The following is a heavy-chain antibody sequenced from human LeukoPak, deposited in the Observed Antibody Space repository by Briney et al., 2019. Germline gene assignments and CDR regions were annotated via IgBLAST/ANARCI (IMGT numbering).Heavy chain of an antibody. CDR3: ARDPRSGGSMYNWFDP. J-gene: IGHJ5*02. Sequence: GASVPVSCKASGYTFTSYGISWVHQAPGQGLEWMGWISPYNCNTNYPHMLQGRVTMTTDTSTRTAYVELRSLRSDDTAVYYCARDPRSGGSMYNWFDPWGQGTLVTVSS. CDR2: ISPYNCNT. CDR1: GYTFTSYG. D-gene: IGHD2-15*01. V-gene: IGHV1-18*01.